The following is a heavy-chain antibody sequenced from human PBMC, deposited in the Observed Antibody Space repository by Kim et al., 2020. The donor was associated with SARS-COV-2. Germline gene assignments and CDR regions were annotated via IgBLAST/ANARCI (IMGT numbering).Heavy chain of an antibody. CDR3: ARGSYDILTGYFGHDY. V-gene: IGHV4-34*01. D-gene: IGHD3-9*01. J-gene: IGHJ4*02. Sequence: SLKSRVTISVDTSKNQFSLKLSSVTAADTAVYYCARGSYDILTGYFGHDYWGQGTLVTVSS.